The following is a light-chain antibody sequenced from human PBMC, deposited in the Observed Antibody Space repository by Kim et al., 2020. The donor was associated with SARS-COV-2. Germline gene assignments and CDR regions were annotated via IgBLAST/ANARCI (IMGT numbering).Light chain of an antibody. V-gene: IGKV3-20*01. CDR3: QQYGDSPLT. CDR1: QSVTSNF. CDR2: SAS. Sequence: EIVLTQSPGTLSLSPGERATLSCRASQSVTSNFLAWYQQKVGQAPRLLIYSASSRAAGIPDRFSGSGSATDFTLTISGLQPEDFAVYFCQQYGDSPLTFGGGTKLEI. J-gene: IGKJ4*01.